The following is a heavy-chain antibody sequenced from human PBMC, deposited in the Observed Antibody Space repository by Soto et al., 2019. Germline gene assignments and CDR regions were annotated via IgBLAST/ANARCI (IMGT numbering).Heavy chain of an antibody. CDR1: GYTFTGYY. D-gene: IGHD6-13*01. J-gene: IGHJ3*02. CDR3: ARGDIAAAEAERVNAFDI. Sequence: ASVKVSCKASGYTFTGYYMHWVRQAPGQGLEWMGWINPNSGGTNYAQKFQGWVTMTRDTSISTAYMELSRLRSDDTAVYYCARGDIAAAEAERVNAFDIWGQGTMVTVSS. CDR2: INPNSGGT. V-gene: IGHV1-2*04.